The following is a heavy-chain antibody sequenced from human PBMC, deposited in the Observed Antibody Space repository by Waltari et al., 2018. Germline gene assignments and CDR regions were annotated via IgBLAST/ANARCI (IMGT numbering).Heavy chain of an antibody. CDR2: IYTSGST. V-gene: IGHV4-61*02. D-gene: IGHD6-13*01. CDR3: ARERIANGYYYGMDV. J-gene: IGHJ6*02. Sequence: QVQLQESGPGLVKPSQTLSLTCTVSGGSISSGSYYWSWIRQPAGKGLEWIGRIYTSGSTNYNPSLKSRVTISVDTSKNQFSLKLSSVTAADTAVYYCARERIANGYYYGMDVWGQGTTVTVSS. CDR1: GGSISSGSYY.